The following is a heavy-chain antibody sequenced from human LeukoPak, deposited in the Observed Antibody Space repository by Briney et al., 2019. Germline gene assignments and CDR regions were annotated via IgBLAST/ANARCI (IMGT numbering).Heavy chain of an antibody. J-gene: IGHJ4*02. D-gene: IGHD6-6*01. CDR2: ISSSSSYI. CDR3: AKDRKSSSSRYFDY. CDR1: GFTFSSYS. Sequence: GGSLRLSCAASGFTFSSYSMNWVRQAPGKGLEWVSSISSSSSYIYYADSVKGRFTISRDNAKNSLYLQMNSLRAEDTAVYYCAKDRKSSSSRYFDYWGQGTLVTVSS. V-gene: IGHV3-21*01.